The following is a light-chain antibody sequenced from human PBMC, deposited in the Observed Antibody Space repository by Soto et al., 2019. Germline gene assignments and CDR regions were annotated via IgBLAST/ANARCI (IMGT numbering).Light chain of an antibody. CDR2: GAS. CDR1: QSVSSIY. CDR3: QQYSDSPRT. J-gene: IGKJ2*01. Sequence: ETVLTQSPGTLSLSPGERATLSCRASQSVSSIYLAWYQQKPGQAPRLLIYGASNRATGIPDRFSGSGSGTDFTLTISRLEPEDFAVYYCQQYSDSPRTFGQGTKLEIK. V-gene: IGKV3-20*01.